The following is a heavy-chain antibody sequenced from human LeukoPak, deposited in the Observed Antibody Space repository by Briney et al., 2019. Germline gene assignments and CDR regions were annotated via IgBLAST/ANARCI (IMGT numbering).Heavy chain of an antibody. CDR3: AKDRKTGYGSGWDRAFDI. D-gene: IGHD6-19*01. CDR2: ISSSSSYI. CDR1: GFTFSSYS. V-gene: IGHV3-21*01. Sequence: GGSLRLSCAASGFTFSSYSMNWVRQAPGKGLEWVSSISSSSSYIYYADSVKGRFTISRDNGKNSLYLQMNSLRAEDTAVYYCAKDRKTGYGSGWDRAFDIWGQGTMVTVSS. J-gene: IGHJ3*02.